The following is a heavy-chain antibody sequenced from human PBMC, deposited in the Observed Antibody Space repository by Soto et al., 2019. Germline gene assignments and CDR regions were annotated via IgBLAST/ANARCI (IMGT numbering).Heavy chain of an antibody. D-gene: IGHD6-19*01. Sequence: GGSLRLSCAASGFSFSEYSMTWVRQAPGKGLQWVSAISGDTATTHYADSVKGRFTISRDNSRDTLYLQMNSLRVEDTAIYYCAKPLQQWLLLGSGVDVWGQGTTVTVSS. V-gene: IGHV3-23*01. CDR3: AKPLQQWLLLGSGVDV. CDR2: ISGDTATT. CDR1: GFSFSEYS. J-gene: IGHJ6*02.